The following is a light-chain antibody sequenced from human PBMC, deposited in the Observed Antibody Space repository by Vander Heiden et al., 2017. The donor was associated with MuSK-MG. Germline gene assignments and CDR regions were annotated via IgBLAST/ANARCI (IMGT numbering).Light chain of an antibody. Sequence: NFILTQPHSVSESPRKTVTISCTRSSGSIASNYVQWYQQRPGSAPTTVIYEDNQRPSGVPDRFSGSIDSSSNSASLTISGLKTEDEADYYCQSYDSSNHVVFGGGTKLTVL. J-gene: IGLJ2*01. V-gene: IGLV6-57*03. CDR2: EDN. CDR1: SGSIASNY. CDR3: QSYDSSNHVV.